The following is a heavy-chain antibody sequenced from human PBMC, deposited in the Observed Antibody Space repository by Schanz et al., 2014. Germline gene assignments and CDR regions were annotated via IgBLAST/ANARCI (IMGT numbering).Heavy chain of an antibody. Sequence: QVQLVESGGGVVQPGRSLRLSCAASGFTFSKYGMHWVRQAPGKGLEWVAVIWYDGSNKDYADSVKGRFTISRDNSKDTLYLQMNSLRTEDTAVYYCAGDWASGRYYSDYWGQGTLVTVSS. V-gene: IGHV3-33*01. CDR3: AGDWASGRYYSDY. J-gene: IGHJ4*02. CDR2: IWYDGSNK. D-gene: IGHD1-26*01. CDR1: GFTFSKYG.